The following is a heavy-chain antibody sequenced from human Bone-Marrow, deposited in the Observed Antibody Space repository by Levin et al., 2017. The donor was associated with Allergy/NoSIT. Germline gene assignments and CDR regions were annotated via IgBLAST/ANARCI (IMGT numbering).Heavy chain of an antibody. D-gene: IGHD4-23*01. J-gene: IGHJ4*02. CDR3: TTQSGDGNNYFDF. V-gene: IGHV1-24*01. CDR2: FDPEDGET. CDR1: GYTLTELS. Sequence: ASVKVSCKVSGYTLTELSTHWVRQAPGKGLEWMGGFDPEDGETIYAQKLQGRVTMTEDTSTDTAYMELSSLRSEDTAVYYCTTQSGDGNNYFDFWGQGTLVTVSS.